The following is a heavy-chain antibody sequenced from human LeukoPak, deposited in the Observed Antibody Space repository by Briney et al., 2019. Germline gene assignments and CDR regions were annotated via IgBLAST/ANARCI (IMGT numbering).Heavy chain of an antibody. J-gene: IGHJ4*02. CDR2: IKSKTDGGTT. V-gene: IGHV3-15*01. D-gene: IGHD3-10*01. Sequence: GGSLRLSCAASGFTFSNAWMSWVRQAPGKGLEWVGRIKSKTDGGTTDYAAPVKGRFTISRDDSKNTLYLQMSSLKTEDTAVYYCTTDSARRGNDYWGQGTLVTVSS. CDR3: TTDSARRGNDY. CDR1: GFTFSNAW.